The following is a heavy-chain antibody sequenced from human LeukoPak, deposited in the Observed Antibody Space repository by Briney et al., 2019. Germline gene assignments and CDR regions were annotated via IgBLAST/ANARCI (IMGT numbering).Heavy chain of an antibody. J-gene: IGHJ4*02. CDR3: ARDVGIAVAGPLRY. V-gene: IGHV3-21*01. CDR1: GFTFSSYS. CDR2: ISSSSSYI. Sequence: GGSLRLSCAASGFTFSSYSMNWVRQAPGKGLEWVSSISSSSSYIYYADSAKGRFTISRDNAKNSLYLQMNSLRAEDTAVYYCARDVGIAVAGPLRYWGQGTLVTVSS. D-gene: IGHD6-19*01.